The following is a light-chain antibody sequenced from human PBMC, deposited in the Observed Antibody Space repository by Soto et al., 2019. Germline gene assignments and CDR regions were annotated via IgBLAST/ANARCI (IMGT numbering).Light chain of an antibody. V-gene: IGLV2-8*01. CDR1: SSDVGGYNY. CDR3: SSYTGSNNLYV. Sequence: QSALTQPPSASGSPGQSVTISCTGTSSDVGGYNYVSWYQQHPGKAPKLIIYEVSKWPSGVPDRFSGSKSGNTASLTVSGLQAEDEADYYCSSYTGSNNLYVFGTGTQLTVL. CDR2: EVS. J-gene: IGLJ1*01.